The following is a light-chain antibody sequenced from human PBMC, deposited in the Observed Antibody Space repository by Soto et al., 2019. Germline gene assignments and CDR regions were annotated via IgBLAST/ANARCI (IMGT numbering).Light chain of an antibody. CDR3: SSYTSSSTRV. J-gene: IGLJ3*02. V-gene: IGLV2-14*01. Sequence: QSALTQPASVSGSPGQSITISCTGTSSDVGGYNYVSWYQQHPGKAPKLMIYEVSNRPSGVSNRFSGSKSGNTASLTISGVQAEDDADYYCSSYTSSSTRVFGGGTKLTVL. CDR2: EVS. CDR1: SSDVGGYNY.